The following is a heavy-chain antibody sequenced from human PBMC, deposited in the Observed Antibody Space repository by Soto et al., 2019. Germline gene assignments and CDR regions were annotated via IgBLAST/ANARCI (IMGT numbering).Heavy chain of an antibody. Sequence: EVQLVESGGGLVQPGESLKLSCAASGFTLSGSAVHWVRQASGKGLEWVGRIRSKTHNYATAYIASVKGRFTMSRDDSKNTAYLQMNGMKTDDTAVYYCTRSGGSYSFGYWGQGTLVTVSS. CDR2: IRSKTHNYAT. J-gene: IGHJ4*02. V-gene: IGHV3-73*02. D-gene: IGHD1-26*01. CDR1: GFTLSGSA. CDR3: TRSGGSYSFGY.